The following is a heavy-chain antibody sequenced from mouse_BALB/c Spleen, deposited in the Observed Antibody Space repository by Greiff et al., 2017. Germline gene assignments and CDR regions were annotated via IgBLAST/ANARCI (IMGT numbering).Heavy chain of an antibody. CDR2: ISYDGSN. CDR3: ALYGSSLYYAMDD. J-gene: IGHJ4*01. CDR1: GYSITSGYY. Sequence: ESGPGLVKPSQSLSLTCSVTGYSITSGYYWNWIRQFPGNKLEWMGYISYDGSNNYNPSLKNRISITRDTSKNQFFLKLNSVTTEDTATYYCALYGSSLYYAMDDWGQGTSVTVSS. D-gene: IGHD1-1*01. V-gene: IGHV3-6*02.